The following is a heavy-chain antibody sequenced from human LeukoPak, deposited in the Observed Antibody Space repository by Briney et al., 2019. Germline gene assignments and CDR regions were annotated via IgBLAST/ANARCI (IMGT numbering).Heavy chain of an antibody. CDR2: IKQDGSEK. CDR3: ARDPSGRYGVY. V-gene: IGHV3-7*01. J-gene: IGHJ4*02. CDR1: GFTFSRDW. D-gene: IGHD1-26*01. Sequence: GGSLRLSCAASGFTFSRDWMTWVRQAPGKGLEWVANIKQDGSEKDYADSVKGRFTISRDNAKNSLYLQMNSLRAEDTAVYYCARDPSGRYGVYWGQGTLVTVSS.